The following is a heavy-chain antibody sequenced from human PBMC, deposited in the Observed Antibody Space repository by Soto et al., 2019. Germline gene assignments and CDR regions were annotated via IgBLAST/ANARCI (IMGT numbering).Heavy chain of an antibody. Sequence: QVQLQESGPGLVKPSQTLSLSCTVSGDSISRGGYYWNWIRQHPRKGLEWIGYIYHSGSTNYNPSLKSRVTRSGDTSKNQLSLELTNVTAADTAVYYCGRDGAGAYVLGWFGPWGQGILVTVSS. J-gene: IGHJ5*02. CDR3: GRDGAGAYVLGWFGP. V-gene: IGHV4-31*03. CDR1: GDSISRGGYY. D-gene: IGHD2-21*01. CDR2: IYHSGST.